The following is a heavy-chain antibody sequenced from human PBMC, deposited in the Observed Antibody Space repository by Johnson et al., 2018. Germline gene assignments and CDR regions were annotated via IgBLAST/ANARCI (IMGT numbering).Heavy chain of an antibody. CDR3: AKGSYYDSSGYYYYYYGMDV. V-gene: IGHV3-30*18. Sequence: QVQLVESGGGVVQPGRSLRLSCAASGFTFNNYGLHWVRQAPGKGLEWVAVIAYDGSNKYYADSVKGRFTISRDNSKNTLYLQMKSLRAEDTALYYCAKGSYYDSSGYYYYYYGMDVWGQGTTVTVSS. D-gene: IGHD3-22*01. CDR1: GFTFNNYG. CDR2: IAYDGSNK. J-gene: IGHJ6*02.